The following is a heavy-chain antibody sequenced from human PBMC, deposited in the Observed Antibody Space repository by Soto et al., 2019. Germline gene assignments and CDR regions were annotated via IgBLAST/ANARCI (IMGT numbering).Heavy chain of an antibody. D-gene: IGHD3-3*01. CDR1: GYPFTSYG. CDR2: ISAYNGNT. V-gene: IGHV1-18*04. Sequence: GXAVKVSCTASGYPFTSYGIIWVRQAPGQGLEWMGWISAYNGNTNYAQKLQGRVTMTTDTSTSTAYMELRSLRSDDTAVYYCARHTFLPWLLAPNYYGMDVWGQGTTVTVSS. CDR3: ARHTFLPWLLAPNYYGMDV. J-gene: IGHJ6*02.